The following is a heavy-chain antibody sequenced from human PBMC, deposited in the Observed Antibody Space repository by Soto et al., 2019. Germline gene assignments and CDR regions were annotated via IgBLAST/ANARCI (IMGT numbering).Heavy chain of an antibody. CDR3: ARALGSWGSYYFAH. CDR2: IYWDDDK. V-gene: IGHV2-5*02. D-gene: IGHD3-16*01. Sequence: QITLKESGPTLVRPTQTLTLTCTVSGFSLDTWGVGVGWIRQPPGKAPEWLALIYWDDDKRYSPSLKNRLTITKDTSNNQVVLTVPNMDPVDTVTYYCARALGSWGSYYFAHWGQGTLVTVSS. CDR1: GFSLDTWGVG. J-gene: IGHJ4*02.